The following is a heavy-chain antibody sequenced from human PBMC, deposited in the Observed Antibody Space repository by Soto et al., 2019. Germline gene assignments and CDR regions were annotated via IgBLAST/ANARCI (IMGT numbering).Heavy chain of an antibody. CDR1: GFTFSVHA. D-gene: IGHD6-19*01. CDR3: VRVETDDAVAESFDY. Sequence: GGSLRLSCSASGFTFSVHALHWVRQAPGKGLEWVAVISSTGAETHYADFAKGRFTISRDNFKNTLYLQMNNLRREDTAFYYCVRVETDDAVAESFDYWGRGTLVTV. J-gene: IGHJ4*02. V-gene: IGHV3-30*04. CDR2: ISSTGAET.